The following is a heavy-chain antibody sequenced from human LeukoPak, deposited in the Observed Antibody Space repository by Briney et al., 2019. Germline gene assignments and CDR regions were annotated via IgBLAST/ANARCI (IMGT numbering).Heavy chain of an antibody. D-gene: IGHD3-10*01. CDR2: INPNSGGT. V-gene: IGHV1-2*02. CDR1: GYTFTGYY. CDR3: ARDDGSGSYWVAPAFDI. J-gene: IGHJ3*02. Sequence: GASVKVSCKASGYTFTGYYMHWVRQAPGQGLEWMGWINPNSGGTNYAQKFQGRVTMTRDTSISTAYMELRSLRSDDTAVYYCARDDGSGSYWVAPAFDIWGQGTMVTVSS.